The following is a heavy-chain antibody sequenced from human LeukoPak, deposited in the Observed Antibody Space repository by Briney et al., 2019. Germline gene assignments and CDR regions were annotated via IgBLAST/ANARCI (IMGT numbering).Heavy chain of an antibody. J-gene: IGHJ5*02. D-gene: IGHD2-2*01. V-gene: IGHV5-51*01. CDR3: ARRLGYCSSTSCYGWFDP. CDR1: RYSFTDYW. CDR2: IYPGDSDT. Sequence: GESLKISCKGSRYSFTDYWIGWVRQMPGKGLEWMGIIYPGDSDTRYSPSFQGQVTISADKSISTAYMQWSSLKALDTAMYYCARRLGYCSSTSCYGWFDPWGQGTLVTVSS.